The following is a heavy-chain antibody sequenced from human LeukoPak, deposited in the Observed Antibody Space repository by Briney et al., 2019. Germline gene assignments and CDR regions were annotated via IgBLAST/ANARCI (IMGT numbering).Heavy chain of an antibody. J-gene: IGHJ4*02. Sequence: SETLSLTCTVSGGSISSGGYYWSWIRQHPGKGLEWIGYIYHSGSTYYNPSLKSRVTISVDTSKNQFSLKLSSVTAADTAVYYCARSRSSTSWTYYFDYWGQGTLVTVSS. CDR3: ARSRSSTSWTYYFDY. V-gene: IGHV4-31*03. D-gene: IGHD2-2*01. CDR1: GGSISSGGYY. CDR2: IYHSGST.